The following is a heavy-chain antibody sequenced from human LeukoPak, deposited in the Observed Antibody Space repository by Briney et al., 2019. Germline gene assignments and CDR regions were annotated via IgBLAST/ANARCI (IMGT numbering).Heavy chain of an antibody. V-gene: IGHV1-2*02. D-gene: IGHD3-22*01. Sequence: ASVKVSCKASGYTFTGYYMHWVRQAPGQGLEWMGWINPNSGGTNYAQKFQGRVTMTRDTSISKAYMELSRLRSDDTAVYYCARDWVGRYYYDSSGYYGEWGQGTLVTVSS. J-gene: IGHJ4*02. CDR3: ARDWVGRYYYDSSGYYGE. CDR1: GYTFTGYY. CDR2: INPNSGGT.